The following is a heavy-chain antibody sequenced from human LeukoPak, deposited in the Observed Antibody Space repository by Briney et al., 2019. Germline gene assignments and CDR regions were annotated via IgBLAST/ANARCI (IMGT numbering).Heavy chain of an antibody. D-gene: IGHD1-26*01. CDR2: ISSSGNTI. V-gene: IGHV3-48*01. CDR1: GFTFSSYA. J-gene: IGHJ4*02. Sequence: PGGSLRLSCAASGFTFSSYAMSWVRQAPGKGLEWVSAISSSGNTIYYADSVKGRFTISRDNAKNSLYLQMNSPRAEDTAVYYCATESGTYSGTCFDYWGQGTLVTVSS. CDR3: ATESGTYSGTCFDY.